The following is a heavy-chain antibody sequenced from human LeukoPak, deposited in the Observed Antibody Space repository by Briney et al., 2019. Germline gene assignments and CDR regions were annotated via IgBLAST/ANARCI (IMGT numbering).Heavy chain of an antibody. CDR2: IGSSDSTT. CDR3: ARDQWKGAAAGLNWFDP. J-gene: IGHJ5*02. D-gene: IGHD6-13*01. CDR1: GFTFSSYE. Sequence: PGGSLRLSCVASGFTFSSYEMNWVRQAPGKGLEWLSYIGSSDSTTHYADSVKGRFTISRDNAKNSLYLQMNSLRVEDTAVYYCARDQWKGAAAGLNWFDPWGQGTLVTVSS. V-gene: IGHV3-48*03.